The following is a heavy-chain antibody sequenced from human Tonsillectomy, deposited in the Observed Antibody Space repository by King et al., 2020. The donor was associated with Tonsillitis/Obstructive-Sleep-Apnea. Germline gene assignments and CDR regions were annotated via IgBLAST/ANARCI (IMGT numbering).Heavy chain of an antibody. D-gene: IGHD6-13*01. J-gene: IGHJ4*02. CDR2: ISYDGSNK. Sequence: VQLVESGGGVVQPGRSLRLSCAASGFTFSSYGMHWVRQAPGKGLEWVAVISYDGSNKYYADSVKGRFTISRDNSKNTLYLQMNSLRAEDTAVYYCAKDPRRIAAAGIFDYWGQGTLVTVSS. CDR3: AKDPRRIAAAGIFDY. CDR1: GFTFSSYG. V-gene: IGHV3-30*18.